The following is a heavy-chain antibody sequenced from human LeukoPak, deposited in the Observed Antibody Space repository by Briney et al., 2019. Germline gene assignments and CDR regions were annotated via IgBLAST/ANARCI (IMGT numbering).Heavy chain of an antibody. J-gene: IGHJ4*02. CDR3: AKDRMRYCSSTSCYEFDY. Sequence: GALVKVSCKASGYTFTGYYMHWVRQAPGQGLEWMGWINPNSGGTNYAQKFQGRVTMTRDTSISTAYMELSRLRSDDTAVYYCAKDRMRYCSSTSCYEFDYWGQGTLVTVSS. CDR1: GYTFTGYY. V-gene: IGHV1-2*02. D-gene: IGHD2-2*01. CDR2: INPNSGGT.